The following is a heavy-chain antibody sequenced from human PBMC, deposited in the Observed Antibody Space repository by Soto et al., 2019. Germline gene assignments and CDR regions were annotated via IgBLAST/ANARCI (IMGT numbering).Heavy chain of an antibody. D-gene: IGHD6-6*01. Sequence: SETLSLTCTFSGVSISSGHDYWGWIRQPPGKGLEWIGSIYYSGSTYYNPSLKSRVTISADTSKNQFSLRLSSVTAADTAVYYCARVSGTSSSFLDYWGQGTLVTVS. J-gene: IGHJ4*02. CDR2: IYYSGST. CDR1: GVSISSGHDY. V-gene: IGHV4-39*01. CDR3: ARVSGTSSSFLDY.